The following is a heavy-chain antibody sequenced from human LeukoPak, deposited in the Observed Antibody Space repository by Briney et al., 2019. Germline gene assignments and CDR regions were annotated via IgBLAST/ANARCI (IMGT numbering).Heavy chain of an antibody. V-gene: IGHV4-4*07. CDR2: IYTSGST. J-gene: IGHJ4*02. CDR1: GGSISSYY. Sequence: PSETLSLTCTVSGGSISSYYWSWIRQPAGKGLEWIGRIYTSGSTNYNPSLKSRVTMSVDTSKNQFSLRPSSVTAADTAVYYCARIAARHMPRRGNFDYWGQGTLVTVSS. CDR3: ARIAARHMPRRGNFDY. D-gene: IGHD2-2*01.